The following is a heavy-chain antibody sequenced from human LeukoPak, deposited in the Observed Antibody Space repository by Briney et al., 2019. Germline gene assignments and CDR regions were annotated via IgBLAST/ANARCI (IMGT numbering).Heavy chain of an antibody. CDR1: GGSISSYY. Sequence: PSETLSLTCTVSGGSISSYYWSWIRQPPGKGLEWIGYIYTSGSTNYNPSLKSRVTISVDTSKNQFSLKLSSVTDADTAVYYCARRAARAFDYWGQGTLVTVSS. CDR2: IYTSGST. V-gene: IGHV4-4*09. J-gene: IGHJ4*02. CDR3: ARRAARAFDY. D-gene: IGHD6-6*01.